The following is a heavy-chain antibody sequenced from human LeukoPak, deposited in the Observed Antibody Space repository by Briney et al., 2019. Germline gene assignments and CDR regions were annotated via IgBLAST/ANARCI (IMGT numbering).Heavy chain of an antibody. CDR3: AKDFRRVVRGVTNQGTDAFDI. D-gene: IGHD3-10*01. J-gene: IGHJ3*02. V-gene: IGHV3-33*06. CDR2: IWYDGSNK. Sequence: GGSLRLSCAASGFTLSSYGMHWVRQAPGKGLEWVAVIWYDGSNKYYADSVKGRFTISRDNSKNTLYLQMNSLRAEDTAVYYCAKDFRRVVRGVTNQGTDAFDIWGQGTMVTVSS. CDR1: GFTLSSYG.